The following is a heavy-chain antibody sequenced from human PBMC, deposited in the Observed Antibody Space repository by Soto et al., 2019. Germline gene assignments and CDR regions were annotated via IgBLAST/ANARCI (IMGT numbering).Heavy chain of an antibody. Sequence: QVHLEESGGGVVQPGRSLRLSCAASGFSFSTYGMHWVRQAPGKGLEWVAVISHDGGNEYYADSVKGRFTSSRDSSKNTVYLQMNNVRAEDTAVYYCAKDPSSGYTRGDFDFWGLGTRVTVSS. CDR2: ISHDGGNE. V-gene: IGHV3-30*18. CDR3: AKDPSSGYTRGDFDF. D-gene: IGHD3-22*01. J-gene: IGHJ2*01. CDR1: GFSFSTYG.